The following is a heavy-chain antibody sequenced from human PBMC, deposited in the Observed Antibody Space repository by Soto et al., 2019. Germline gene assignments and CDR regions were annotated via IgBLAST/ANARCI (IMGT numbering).Heavy chain of an antibody. CDR2: ISTSSSTI. CDR3: ARDYYYDSSGRPGYFDL. CDR1: GFTFSSYS. D-gene: IGHD3-22*01. J-gene: IGHJ2*01. Sequence: GGSLRLSCAASGFTFSSYSMNWVRQAPGKGLEWVSYISTSSSTIYYTDSVKGRFTISRDNAKNSLYLQMNSLRDEDTAVYYCARDYYYDSSGRPGYFDLWGRGTLVTVSS. V-gene: IGHV3-48*02.